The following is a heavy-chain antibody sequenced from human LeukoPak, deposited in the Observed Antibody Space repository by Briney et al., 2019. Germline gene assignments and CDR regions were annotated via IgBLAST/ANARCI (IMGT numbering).Heavy chain of an antibody. V-gene: IGHV1-18*01. Sequence: ASVKVSCKASGYTFTTYAITWVRQAPGQGLEWMGWISPHIGNTIYAQKLQGRVTLTTDTSTNTAYMELRSLRSDDTAVYYCGADSMPRGVFSYAFDIWGQGTMVTVSS. CDR3: GADSMPRGVFSYAFDI. CDR2: ISPHIGNT. D-gene: IGHD3-10*01. J-gene: IGHJ3*02. CDR1: GYTFTTYA.